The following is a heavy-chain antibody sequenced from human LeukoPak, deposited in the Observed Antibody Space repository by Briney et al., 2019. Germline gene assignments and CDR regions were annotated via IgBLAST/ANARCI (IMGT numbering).Heavy chain of an antibody. CDR2: ISSGSSLI. J-gene: IGHJ4*02. V-gene: IGHV3-21*01. CDR3: ARESSGYFY. Sequence: GGSLRLSCAASGFTFSTYSMNWVRQAPGKGLEWVSSISSGSSLIYYADSVKGRFTISRDNAKNSLFLQMNSLRAEDTAVYYCARESSGYFYWGQGTLVTVSS. D-gene: IGHD3-22*01. CDR1: GFTFSTYS.